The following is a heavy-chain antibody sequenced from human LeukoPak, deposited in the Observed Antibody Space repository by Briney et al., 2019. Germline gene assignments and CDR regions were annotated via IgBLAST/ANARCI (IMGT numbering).Heavy chain of an antibody. CDR3: ARDPEVLGYGSGRDYFDY. D-gene: IGHD3-10*01. J-gene: IGHJ4*02. V-gene: IGHV3-30*03. Sequence: GGSLRLSCAASGFTFSTYGMHWVRQAPGKGLEWVALITYDGYYKYYSDSVKGRFTISSDTSKNTLSLQMNSLRAEDTAVYYCARDPEVLGYGSGRDYFDYWGQGTLVTVSS. CDR2: ITYDGYYK. CDR1: GFTFSTYG.